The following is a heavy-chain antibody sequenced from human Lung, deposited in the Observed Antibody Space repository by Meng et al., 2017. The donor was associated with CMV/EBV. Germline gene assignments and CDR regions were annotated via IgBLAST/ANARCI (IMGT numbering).Heavy chain of an antibody. J-gene: IGHJ5*02. D-gene: IGHD3-16*02. Sequence: SCAASGTSFSTYAMNWVRQAPGKGLEWVAFLRHDGSGEHYADSVKGRFTIYRDTSKETLYLQMNSLRAEDTAVYYCAKSPPRMITFGGLIATTWXQGTLVTVSS. CDR2: LRHDGSGE. CDR1: GTSFSTYA. V-gene: IGHV3-30*02. CDR3: AKSPPRMITFGGLIATT.